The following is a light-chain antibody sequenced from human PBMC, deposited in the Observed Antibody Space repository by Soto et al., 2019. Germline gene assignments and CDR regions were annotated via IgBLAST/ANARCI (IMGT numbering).Light chain of an antibody. CDR3: QHYGT. CDR2: GAS. J-gene: IGKJ1*01. Sequence: EIVMTQSPATLSVSPGERATLSCRASQSVSSNLAWYQQKPGQAPRLLIYGASTRATGIPARFSGSGSGTEFTLTISSPQSEDFAVYYCQHYGTFGQGTKVEIK. V-gene: IGKV3-15*01. CDR1: QSVSSN.